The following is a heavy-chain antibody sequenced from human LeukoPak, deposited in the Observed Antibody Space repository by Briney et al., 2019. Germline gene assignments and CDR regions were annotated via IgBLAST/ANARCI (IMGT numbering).Heavy chain of an antibody. D-gene: IGHD3-10*01. Sequence: PGGSLRLSCAASGFTFSSYAMSWVRQAPGKGLEWVSAISGSGGSTYYADSVKGRFTISRDNSKNTLYLQMNSLRAEDTAVYYCAREIWFGDKYYYYYGMDVWGKGTTVTVSS. CDR3: AREIWFGDKYYYYYGMDV. J-gene: IGHJ6*04. CDR2: ISGSGGST. V-gene: IGHV3-23*01. CDR1: GFTFSSYA.